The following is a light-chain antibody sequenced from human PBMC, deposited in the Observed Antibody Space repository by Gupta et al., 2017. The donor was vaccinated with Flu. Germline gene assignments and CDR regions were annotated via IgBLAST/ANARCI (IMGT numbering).Light chain of an antibody. CDR1: QSLLHSNGYNY. Sequence: DTVMTQSPLSLPVTLGEPASISCRSSQSLLHSNGYNYLDWYLQKPGQSPQLLIYLGSNRASGVPDRFSGSGSGTIFTLKISRVEAEDVGVYYCRQALHTPPTFGQGIKVEIK. CDR2: LGS. V-gene: IGKV2-28*01. CDR3: RQALHTPPT. J-gene: IGKJ1*01.